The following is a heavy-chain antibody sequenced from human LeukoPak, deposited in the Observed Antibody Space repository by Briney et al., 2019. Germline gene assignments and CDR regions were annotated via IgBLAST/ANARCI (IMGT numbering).Heavy chain of an antibody. CDR1: GGSISSYY. CDR2: IYHSGST. D-gene: IGHD6-13*01. CDR3: ARVKTGSSGNYYYYMDV. V-gene: IGHV4-38-2*02. J-gene: IGHJ6*03. Sequence: PSETLSLTCTVSGGSISSYYWGWIRQPPGKGLEWIGSIYHSGSTYYNPSLKSRVTISVDTSKNQFSLKLSSVTAADTAVYYCARVKTGSSGNYYYYMDVWGKGTTVTVSS.